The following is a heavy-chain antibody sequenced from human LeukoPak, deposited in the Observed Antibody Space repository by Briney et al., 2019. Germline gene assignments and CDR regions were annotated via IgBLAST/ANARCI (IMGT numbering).Heavy chain of an antibody. CDR1: GFTFSTYA. Sequence: PGGSLRLSCAASGFTFSTYAMSWVRQAPGKGLEWVSGISGSGGSTYYADSVKGRFTISRDNSKNTLNLQMNSLRDEDTAVYYCARDSGSGWYDYYYGMDVWGQGTTVTVSS. J-gene: IGHJ6*02. D-gene: IGHD6-19*01. CDR3: ARDSGSGWYDYYYGMDV. V-gene: IGHV3-23*01. CDR2: ISGSGGST.